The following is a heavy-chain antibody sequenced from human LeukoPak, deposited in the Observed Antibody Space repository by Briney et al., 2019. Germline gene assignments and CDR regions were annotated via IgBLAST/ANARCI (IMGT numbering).Heavy chain of an antibody. CDR1: GSTFSSYA. V-gene: IGHV3-30-3*01. CDR2: ISYDGSNK. J-gene: IGHJ5*02. CDR3: ARDAAAGTDWFDP. D-gene: IGHD6-13*01. Sequence: GGSLRLSCAASGSTFSSYAMHWVRQAPGKGLEWVAVISYDGSNKYYADSVKGRFTISRDNSKNTLYLQMNSLRAEDTAVYYCARDAAAGTDWFDPWGQGTLVTVSS.